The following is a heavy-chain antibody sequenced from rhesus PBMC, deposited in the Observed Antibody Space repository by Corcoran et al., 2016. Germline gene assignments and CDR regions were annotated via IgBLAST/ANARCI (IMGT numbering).Heavy chain of an antibody. CDR2: IYWDDDK. CDR1: GSSISTSGTG. V-gene: IGHV2-174*01. CDR3: ARSYEGDYGYSF. Sequence: QVTLKASGPAPVKPTQTLPLTCTFSGSSISTSGTGVGCIRQPPGKALEWLALIYWDDDKYYSTALKSRITISKDTSKNQVVLTMTNMDPVDTATYYCARSYEGDYGYSFWGQGVLVTVSS. J-gene: IGHJ4*01. D-gene: IGHD3-9*01.